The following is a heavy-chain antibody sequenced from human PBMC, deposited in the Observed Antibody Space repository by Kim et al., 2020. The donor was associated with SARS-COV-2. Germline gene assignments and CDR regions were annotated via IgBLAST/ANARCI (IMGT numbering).Heavy chain of an antibody. CDR3: ARHRGYSSSGDAFDI. V-gene: IGHV4-39*01. J-gene: IGHJ3*02. D-gene: IGHD6-13*01. Sequence: PSLKSRGTISVDTSKNQFSLKLSAVTAADTAVYYCARHRGYSSSGDAFDIWGQGTMVTVSS.